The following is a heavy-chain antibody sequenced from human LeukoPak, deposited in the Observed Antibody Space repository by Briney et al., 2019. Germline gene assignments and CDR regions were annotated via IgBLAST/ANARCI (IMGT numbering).Heavy chain of an antibody. J-gene: IGHJ4*02. V-gene: IGHV1-69*04. Sequence: VASVKVSCKASGVTFSSYAISWVRQAPGQGLEWMGRIIPILGIANYAQKFQGRVTITADKSTSTAYMELSSLRSEDTAVYYCARTRAFLHYNVIDDYWGQGTLVTVSS. D-gene: IGHD3-3*02. CDR2: IIPILGIA. CDR3: ARTRAFLHYNVIDDY. CDR1: GVTFSSYA.